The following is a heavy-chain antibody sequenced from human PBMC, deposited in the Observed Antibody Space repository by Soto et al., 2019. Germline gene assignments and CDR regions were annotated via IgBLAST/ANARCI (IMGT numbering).Heavy chain of an antibody. CDR3: ARARRITMPSNWFDP. Sequence: GASVKVSCKASGYTFTSYYMHWVRQAPEQGLEWMGIINPSGGSTSYAQKFQGRVIMTRDTSTSTVYMELSSLRSEDTAVYYCARARRITMPSNWFDPWGQGTLVTVSS. CDR2: INPSGGST. J-gene: IGHJ5*02. D-gene: IGHD3-10*01. V-gene: IGHV1-46*01. CDR1: GYTFTSYY.